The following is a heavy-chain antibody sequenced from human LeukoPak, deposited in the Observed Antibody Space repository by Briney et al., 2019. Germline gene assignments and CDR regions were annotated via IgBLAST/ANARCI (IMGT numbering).Heavy chain of an antibody. CDR2: MNPNSGNT. CDR3: ARESHCSSTSWYGPYYYYYYMDV. J-gene: IGHJ6*03. Sequence: ASVKVSCKASGYTFTSYDINWVRQATGQGLEWMGWMNPNSGNTGYAQRFQGRVTMTRNTSISAAYMELSSLRSEDTAVYYCARESHCSSTSWYGPYYYYYYMDVWGKGTTVTISS. V-gene: IGHV1-8*01. CDR1: GYTFTSYD. D-gene: IGHD2-2*01.